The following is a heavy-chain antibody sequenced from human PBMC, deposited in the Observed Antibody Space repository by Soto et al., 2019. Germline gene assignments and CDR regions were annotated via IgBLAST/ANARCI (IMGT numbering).Heavy chain of an antibody. J-gene: IGHJ6*02. CDR3: ARDHVVVAATFRASYYGMDV. CDR1: GFTFSSYW. CDR2: INSDGSST. V-gene: IGHV3-74*01. Sequence: GGSLRLSCAASGFTFSSYWMHWVRQAPGKGLVWVSRINSDGSSTSYADSVKGRFTISRDNAKNTLYLQMNSLRAEDTAVYYCARDHVVVAATFRASYYGMDVWGQGTTVTVSS. D-gene: IGHD2-15*01.